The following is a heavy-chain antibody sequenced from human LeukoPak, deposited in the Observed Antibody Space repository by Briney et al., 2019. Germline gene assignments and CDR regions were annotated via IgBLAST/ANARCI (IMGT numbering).Heavy chain of an antibody. CDR1: GGSISSYY. Sequence: SETLSLTCTVSGGSISSYYWSWIRQPPGKGLEWIGXXXXSGSTNYNPSLKSRVTISVDTSKNQFSLKLNSVTAADTAVYYCARRYYDSSGYYSVDAFDIWGQGTMVTVSS. CDR2: XXXSGST. J-gene: IGHJ3*02. CDR3: ARRYYDSSGYYSVDAFDI. D-gene: IGHD3-22*01. V-gene: IGHV4-59*08.